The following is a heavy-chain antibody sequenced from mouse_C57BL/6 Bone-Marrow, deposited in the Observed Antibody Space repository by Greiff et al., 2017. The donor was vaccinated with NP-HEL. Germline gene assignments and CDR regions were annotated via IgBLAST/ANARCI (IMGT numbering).Heavy chain of an antibody. CDR1: GFNIKNTY. V-gene: IGHV14-3*01. CDR2: IDPATGNT. D-gene: IGHD1-1*01. CDR3: THYYGSRRYFDY. Sequence: VQLQQSVAELVRPGASVKLSCTASGFNIKNTYMHWVKQRPEQGLEWIGRIDPATGNTKYAPKFQGKATITADTSSNTAYLQLSSLTSEDTAIYYCTHYYGSRRYFDYWGQGTTRTVSS. J-gene: IGHJ2*01.